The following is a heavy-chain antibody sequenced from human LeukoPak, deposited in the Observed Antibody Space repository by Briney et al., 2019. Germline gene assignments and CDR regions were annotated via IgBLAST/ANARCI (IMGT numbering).Heavy chain of an antibody. CDR3: ARGTKDILGPVDY. V-gene: IGHV1-2*02. CDR1: GYTFTDYY. Sequence: ASVKVSCKASGYTFTDYYIHWVRQAPGQGLEWMGWIHPNTVVTNFAQKFQGRVTLTRDTSISTAYMELSRLRSDDTALYYCARGTKDILGPVDYWGQGTLVTVSS. CDR2: IHPNTVVT. J-gene: IGHJ4*02. D-gene: IGHD1-26*01.